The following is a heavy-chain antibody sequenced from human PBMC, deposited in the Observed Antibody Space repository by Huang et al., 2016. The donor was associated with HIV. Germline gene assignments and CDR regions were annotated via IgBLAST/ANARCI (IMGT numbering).Heavy chain of an antibody. CDR2: IYPGDSDT. CDR3: ARQGVGDFVVEPTGLGAFDI. Sequence: EVQLVQSGAVVKKPGESLQISCKGSGYTFNGYWNGWVRQVPGKGLEWMGIIYPGDSDTTYSPSFQGQVTISADKSISTAYLQWSGLKASDTAMYYCARQGVGDFVVEPTGLGAFDIWGQGTMVTVSS. D-gene: IGHD2-2*01. V-gene: IGHV5-51*01. J-gene: IGHJ3*02. CDR1: GYTFNGYW.